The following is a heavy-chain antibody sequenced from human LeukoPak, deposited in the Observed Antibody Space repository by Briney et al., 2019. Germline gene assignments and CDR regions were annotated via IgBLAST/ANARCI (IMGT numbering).Heavy chain of an antibody. CDR2: ISGSGGST. D-gene: IGHD4-17*01. CDR1: GFTFSSYA. CDR3: AKGGPSDYGDYEGAAFDI. J-gene: IGHJ3*02. V-gene: IGHV3-23*01. Sequence: GGSLRLSCAASGFTFSSYAMSWVRQAPGKGLEWVSAISGSGGSTYYADSVKGRFTISRDNSKNTLYLQMNSLRAEDTAVYYCAKGGPSDYGDYEGAAFDIWGQGTMVTVSS.